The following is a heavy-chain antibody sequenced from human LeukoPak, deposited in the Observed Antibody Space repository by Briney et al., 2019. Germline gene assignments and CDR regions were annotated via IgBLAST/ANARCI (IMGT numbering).Heavy chain of an antibody. CDR2: IHHTGNT. J-gene: IGHJ4*02. Sequence: SETLSLTGTVSGFSISSDYYWGWIRQPPGKGLEWIGSIHHTGNTYYNPSLKSRVTISLDTSKNQFSLKLSSVTAADTAVYYCARTASYYNNYYFDYWGQGTLVTVSS. D-gene: IGHD3-10*01. V-gene: IGHV4-38-2*02. CDR3: ARTASYYNNYYFDY. CDR1: GFSISSDYY.